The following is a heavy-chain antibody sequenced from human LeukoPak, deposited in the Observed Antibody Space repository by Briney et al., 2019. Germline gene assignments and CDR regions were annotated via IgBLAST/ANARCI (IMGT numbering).Heavy chain of an antibody. D-gene: IGHD6-13*01. CDR3: ARGAGGGGSSWYYFDY. Sequence: ASVKVSCKASGYTFTGYYMHWVRQAPGQGLEWMGWINPNSGSTNYAQKFQGRVTMTRDTSISTAFMDLSRLRSDDTAVYYWARGAGGGGSSWYYFDYWGQGTLVTVSS. CDR1: GYTFTGYY. V-gene: IGHV1-2*02. CDR2: INPNSGST. J-gene: IGHJ4*02.